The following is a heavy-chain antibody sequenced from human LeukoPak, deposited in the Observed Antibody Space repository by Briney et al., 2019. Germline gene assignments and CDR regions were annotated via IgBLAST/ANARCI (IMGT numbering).Heavy chain of an antibody. CDR3: TTVPSTSSWYRIHY. J-gene: IGHJ4*02. D-gene: IGHD6-13*01. V-gene: IGHV3-15*07. CDR2: IESKTDGGTT. Sequence: GGSLRLSCAASGFTFNNAWMNWVRQAPGKGLEWVGRIESKTDGGTTDHAAPVKGRFTISRDDSKNTLYLQMNSLKTEDTAVYYCTTVPSTSSWYRIHYWGQGTLVTVSS. CDR1: GFTFNNAW.